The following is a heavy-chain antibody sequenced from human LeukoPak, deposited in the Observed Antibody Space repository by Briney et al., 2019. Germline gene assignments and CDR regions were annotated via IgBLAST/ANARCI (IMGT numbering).Heavy chain of an antibody. CDR2: IDASGGTT. CDR3: AKNLAYCSGGSCYGGYYYYMDV. CDR1: GFTFRNYG. Sequence: GGSLRLSCAASGFTFRNYGMGWVRQVPGKGLGWVSSIDASGGTTHYADSVKGRFTTSRNNSKNTLYLQMNSLTAEDTAVYYCAKNLAYCSGGSCYGGYYYYMDVWGKGTTVT. D-gene: IGHD2-15*01. V-gene: IGHV3-23*01. J-gene: IGHJ6*03.